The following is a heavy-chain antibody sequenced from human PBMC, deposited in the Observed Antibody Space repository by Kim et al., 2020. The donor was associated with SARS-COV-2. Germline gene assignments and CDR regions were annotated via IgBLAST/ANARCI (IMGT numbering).Heavy chain of an antibody. D-gene: IGHD1-1*01. Sequence: YEDSWKGRFTISRDNAKKSLYLQMNSRRGEDTALYYCAKGGSTGATYYFDYWGQGIPVTVSS. J-gene: IGHJ4*02. CDR3: AKGGSTGATYYFDY. V-gene: IGHV3-9*01.